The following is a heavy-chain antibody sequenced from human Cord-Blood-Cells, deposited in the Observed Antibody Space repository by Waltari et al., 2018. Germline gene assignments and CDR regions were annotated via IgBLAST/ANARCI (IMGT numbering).Heavy chain of an antibody. CDR2: ISYGGSNK. D-gene: IGHD1-1*01. CDR3: AKDESGFDY. Sequence: QVQLVESRGGVVQPGRSLRLSCTASGSTITTYGRHWVRQAPGKGLEWVAVISYGGSNKYYADSVKGRFTISRDYSKNTLYLQMSSLRAEDTAVYYCAKDESGFDYWGQGTLVTVSS. CDR1: GSTITTYG. J-gene: IGHJ4*02. V-gene: IGHV3-30*18.